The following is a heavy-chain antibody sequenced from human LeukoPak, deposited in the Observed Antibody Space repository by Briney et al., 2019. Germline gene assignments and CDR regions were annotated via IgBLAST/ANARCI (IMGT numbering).Heavy chain of an antibody. J-gene: IGHJ6*03. CDR3: ARYDSGSYLYYYYYYMDV. CDR2: ISSSGSTI. D-gene: IGHD1-26*01. V-gene: IGHV3-48*03. CDR1: GFTFSSYE. Sequence: GGSLRLSCAASGFTFSSYEMNWVRQAPGKGLEWVSYISSSGSTIYYADSVKGRFTISRDNAKNSLYLQMNSLRAEDTAVYYCARYDSGSYLYYYYYYMDVWGKGTTVTISS.